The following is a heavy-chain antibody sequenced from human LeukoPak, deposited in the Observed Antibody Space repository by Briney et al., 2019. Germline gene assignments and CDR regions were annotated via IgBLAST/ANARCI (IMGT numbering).Heavy chain of an antibody. Sequence: SETLSLTCSVSDGSINSYYWNWLRRPPGKGLEWIGYIYYNGNTNYSPSLKSRVTMSVDTSKNLFSLKVSSVTAADTAVYYCARGRSNYYGMDVWGQGTTVTVSS. CDR1: DGSINSYY. CDR2: IYYNGNT. J-gene: IGHJ6*02. D-gene: IGHD1-26*01. CDR3: ARGRSNYYGMDV. V-gene: IGHV4-59*01.